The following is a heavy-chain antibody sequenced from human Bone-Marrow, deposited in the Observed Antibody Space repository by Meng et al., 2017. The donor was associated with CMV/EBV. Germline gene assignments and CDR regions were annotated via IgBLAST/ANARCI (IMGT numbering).Heavy chain of an antibody. J-gene: IGHJ4*02. Sequence: GESLKISCAASGFSFSAYAMNWVRQAPGKGLEWVSSISSTGTYIYYAESVKGRFTISRDNAKNSLYLQMNSLRAEDTAVYYCAKDPNQLLYRYGAFDYWGQGTLVTVSS. CDR2: ISSTGTYI. CDR3: AKDPNQLLYRYGAFDY. V-gene: IGHV3-21*04. D-gene: IGHD2-2*02. CDR1: GFSFSAYA.